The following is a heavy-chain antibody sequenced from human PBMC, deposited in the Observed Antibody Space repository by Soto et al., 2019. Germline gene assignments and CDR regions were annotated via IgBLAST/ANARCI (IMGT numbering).Heavy chain of an antibody. CDR2: IDTDGSRK. J-gene: IGHJ6*02. CDR1: GFNFNTYW. V-gene: IGHV3-7*03. Sequence: PGGSLRLSCAASGFNFNTYWMYWVRQAPGKGLEWVANIDTDGSRKNYVDSVKGRFIISRDNAKNSLLLQMNSLRADDTAVYYCGRVPLDGNYANGVDVWRQGTTVTVSS. D-gene: IGHD4-17*01. CDR3: GRVPLDGNYANGVDV.